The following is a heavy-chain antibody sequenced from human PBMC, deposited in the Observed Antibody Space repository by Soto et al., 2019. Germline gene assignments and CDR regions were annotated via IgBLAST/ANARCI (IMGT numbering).Heavy chain of an antibody. V-gene: IGHV1-2*02. CDR3: ARDSLGTRGFDEMDI. D-gene: IGHD3-9*01. CDR1: GYIFTGYH. CDR2: INPNSGDT. Sequence: GASVKVSCKTSGYIFTGYHIHWVRQAPGRGLEWMRWINPNSGDTEYAQNFQGRVTMTRDTSFNLVYMEMSGLMSDDTAVYYCARDSLGTRGFDEMDIWGQGTTVTVSS. J-gene: IGHJ6*02.